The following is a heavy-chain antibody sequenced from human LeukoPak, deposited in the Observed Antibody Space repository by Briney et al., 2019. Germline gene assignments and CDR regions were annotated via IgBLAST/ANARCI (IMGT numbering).Heavy chain of an antibody. CDR2: IIPILGIA. CDR1: GGTFSSYA. V-gene: IGHV1-69*04. Sequence: GASVKVSCKASGGTFSSYAISWVRQAPGQGLEWMGRIIPILGIANYAQKFQGRVTITADKSTSTAYMELSSLRSEDTAVYYCARGNIVVVPAAYNHYYYGMDVWGQGTTVTVSS. D-gene: IGHD2-2*01. J-gene: IGHJ6*02. CDR3: ARGNIVVVPAAYNHYYYGMDV.